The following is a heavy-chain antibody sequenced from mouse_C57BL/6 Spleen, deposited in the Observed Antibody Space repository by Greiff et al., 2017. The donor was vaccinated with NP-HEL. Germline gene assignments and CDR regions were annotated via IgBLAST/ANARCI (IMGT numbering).Heavy chain of an antibody. CDR3: ALYGSSYYFDY. CDR2: IYPGDGDT. D-gene: IGHD1-1*01. J-gene: IGHJ2*01. CDR1: GYAFSSSW. Sequence: VQLKESGPELVKPGASVKISCKASGYAFSSSWMNWVKQRPGKGLEWIGRIYPGDGDTNYNGKFKGKATLTADKSSSTAYMQLSSLTSEDSAVYFCALYGSSYYFDYWGQGTTLTVSS. V-gene: IGHV1-82*01.